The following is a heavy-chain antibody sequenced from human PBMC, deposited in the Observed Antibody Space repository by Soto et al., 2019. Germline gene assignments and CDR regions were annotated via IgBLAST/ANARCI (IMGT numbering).Heavy chain of an antibody. D-gene: IGHD1-26*01. Sequence: QVQLQESGPGLVKPSETLSLTCTVSGGSIRSYYWSWIRQPPGKGLEWIGYIYYSGSTNYNPSLKSRVTISVDTSKNQFSLKLSSVTAADTAVYYCARVGRVSSWYFDLWGRGTLVTVPS. CDR1: GGSIRSYY. V-gene: IGHV4-59*01. CDR2: IYYSGST. CDR3: ARVGRVSSWYFDL. J-gene: IGHJ2*01.